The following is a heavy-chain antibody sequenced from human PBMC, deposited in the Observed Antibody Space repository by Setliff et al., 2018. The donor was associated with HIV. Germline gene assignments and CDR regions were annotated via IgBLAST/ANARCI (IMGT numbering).Heavy chain of an antibody. CDR2: MSPNNGNT. CDR1: GYTFTSHD. CDR3: ARGGTLFY. V-gene: IGHV1-8*02. Sequence: GASVKVSCKTSGYTFTSHDINWVRQAPGQGLEWMGWMSPNNGNTGYAQKFDGRVTMSRDASVSTAYLELRSLKFDDTAVYYCARGGTLFYWGQGTLVTVSS. J-gene: IGHJ4*02. D-gene: IGHD3-10*01.